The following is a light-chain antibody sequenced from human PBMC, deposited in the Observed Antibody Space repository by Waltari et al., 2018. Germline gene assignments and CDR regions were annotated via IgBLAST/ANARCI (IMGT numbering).Light chain of an antibody. Sequence: DMQMPQSPSSLSASVGDRVTIPCRTRQSVGYNLHWFQQKPGQAPKLLIYAASILRSGVPSRFSGSGSGADFALTISSLQPEDFASYYCGQSYVTPPYTFSHGTKLAIK. CDR1: QSVGYN. CDR3: GQSYVTPPYT. V-gene: IGKV1-39*01. CDR2: AAS. J-gene: IGKJ2*01.